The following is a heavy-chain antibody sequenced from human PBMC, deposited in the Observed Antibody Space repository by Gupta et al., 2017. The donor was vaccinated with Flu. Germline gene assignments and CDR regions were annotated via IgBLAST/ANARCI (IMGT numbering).Heavy chain of an antibody. D-gene: IGHD3-3*01. V-gene: IGHV3-33*01. CDR3: ARAQVRWGYAMDV. CDR2: IWYDGSNK. J-gene: IGHJ6*02. Sequence: VRQAPGKGLEWVAIIWYDGSNKYYADSVKGRFTISRDDSKNTLHLQMNSLRDEDTGVYYCARAQVRWGYAMDVWGHGTTVSVSS.